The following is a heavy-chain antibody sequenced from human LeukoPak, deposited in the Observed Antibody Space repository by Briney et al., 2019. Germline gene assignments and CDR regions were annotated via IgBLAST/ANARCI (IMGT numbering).Heavy chain of an antibody. CDR2: IIPILGIA. D-gene: IGHD2-15*01. CDR3: ARGQGVVVKDWFDP. CDR1: GGTFSSYT. J-gene: IGHJ5*02. Sequence: SVKVSRKASGGTFSSYTISWVRQAPGQGLEWMGRIIPILGIANYAQKFQGRVTVTADKSTSTAYMELSSLRSEDTAVYYCARGQGVVVKDWFDPWGQGTLVTVSS. V-gene: IGHV1-69*02.